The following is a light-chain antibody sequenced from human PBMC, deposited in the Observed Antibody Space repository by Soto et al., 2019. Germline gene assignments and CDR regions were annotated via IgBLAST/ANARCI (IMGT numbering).Light chain of an antibody. CDR3: SSYAGNSNYV. V-gene: IGLV2-8*01. Sequence: ALAQPPSASGSPGQSVTISCTGTSSDVGAYKFVSWYQQNPGKAPKLIIYDVTKRPTGVPDRFSGSKSGNTASLTVSGLQAEDEADYYCSSYAGNSNYVFGSGTKVTVL. CDR1: SSDVGAYKF. CDR2: DVT. J-gene: IGLJ1*01.